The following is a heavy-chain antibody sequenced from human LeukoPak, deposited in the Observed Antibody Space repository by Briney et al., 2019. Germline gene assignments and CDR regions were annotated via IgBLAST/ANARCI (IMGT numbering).Heavy chain of an antibody. V-gene: IGHV3-30*18. J-gene: IGHJ4*02. CDR1: GFTFSSYG. Sequence: PGGSLRLSCAASGFTFSSYGMHWVRQAPGKGLEWVAVISYDGSNKYYADSVKGRFTISRDNSKNTLYLQMNSLRAEDTAVYYCAKDRYSSSWYDYWGQGTLVTVSS. CDR2: ISYDGSNK. D-gene: IGHD6-13*01. CDR3: AKDRYSSSWYDY.